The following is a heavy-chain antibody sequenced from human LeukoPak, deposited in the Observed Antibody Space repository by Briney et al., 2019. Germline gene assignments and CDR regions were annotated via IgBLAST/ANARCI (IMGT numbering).Heavy chain of an antibody. Sequence: GGSLRLSCAASGFTFNSYSMNWVRQAPGKGLEWVSSISSSSGYIYYADSVKGRFTISRDNAKNSLYLQMNSLRAEDTAVYYCARGFSTVVTLFDYWGQGTLVTVSS. CDR1: GFTFNSYS. J-gene: IGHJ4*02. CDR3: ARGFSTVVTLFDY. CDR2: ISSSSGYI. V-gene: IGHV3-21*01. D-gene: IGHD4-23*01.